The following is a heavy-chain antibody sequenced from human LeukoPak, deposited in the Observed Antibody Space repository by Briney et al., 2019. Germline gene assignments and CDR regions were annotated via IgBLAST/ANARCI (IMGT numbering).Heavy chain of an antibody. V-gene: IGHV3-21*01. J-gene: IGHJ4*02. CDR2: ISSSSSYI. Sequence: GGSLRLSCAASGFTFSSYSMNWVRQAPGKGGEWVSSISSSSSYIYYADSVKGRFTISRDNAKNSLYLQMNSLRAEDTAVYYCARSYYYDSSGYYNGNDYWGQGTLVTVSS. CDR3: ARSYYYDSSGYYNGNDY. D-gene: IGHD3-22*01. CDR1: GFTFSSYS.